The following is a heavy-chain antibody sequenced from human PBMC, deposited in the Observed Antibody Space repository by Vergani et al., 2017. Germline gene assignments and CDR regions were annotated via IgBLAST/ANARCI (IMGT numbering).Heavy chain of an antibody. J-gene: IGHJ1*01. V-gene: IGHV3-21*01. D-gene: IGHD2-2*01. CDR1: GFTFGSYS. CDR3: ASGVPGYQLATQYFQH. CDR2: ISSSSSYR. Sequence: EVQLVESGGGLVKPGGSLRLSCVASGFTFGSYSMNWVRQAPGQGLEWVSFISSSSSYRYYADSVKGRFTISRDNGDYSLLLQMNSLRPEDTAVYYCASGVPGYQLATQYFQHWGQGTLVTVSS.